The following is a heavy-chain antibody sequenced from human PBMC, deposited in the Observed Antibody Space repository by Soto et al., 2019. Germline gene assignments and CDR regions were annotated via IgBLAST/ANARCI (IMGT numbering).Heavy chain of an antibody. V-gene: IGHV4-61*01. CDR3: ARGAAAAGTGN. D-gene: IGHD6-13*01. CDR1: GGSVSSGSYY. CDR2: IYYSGST. J-gene: IGHJ4*02. Sequence: QVQLQESGPGLVKPSETLSLTCTVSGGSVSSGSYYWSWIRQPPGKGLEWIGYIYYSGSTNYNPSLKSRVTISVDTSKNQFSLKLSSVTAADTAVYYCARGAAAAGTGNWGQGTLVTVSS.